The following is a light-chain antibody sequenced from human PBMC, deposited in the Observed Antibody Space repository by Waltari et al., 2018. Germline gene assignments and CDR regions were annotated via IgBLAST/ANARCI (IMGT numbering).Light chain of an antibody. V-gene: IGLV1-44*01. J-gene: IGLJ3*02. CDR3: ASWDASLNGWV. CDR2: FTH. Sequence: QSVLTPPPSASGTPGQRLTISCSGRRCNIGRNSVHWFQQLPGTAPRLFIYFTHQRPSGVPGRFSGSKSGTSASLAISGLQSGDEADYYWASWDASLNGWVFGGGTKLTVL. CDR1: RCNIGRNS.